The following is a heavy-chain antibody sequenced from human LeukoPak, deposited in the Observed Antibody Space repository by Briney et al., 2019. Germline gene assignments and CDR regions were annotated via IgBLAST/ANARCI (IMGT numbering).Heavy chain of an antibody. Sequence: GGSLRLSCAASGFTFSSYEMNWVREAPGKGLEWVSYISSSGSTIYYADSVKGRFTISRDNAKNSLYLQMNSLRAEDTAVYYCAELGITMIGGVWGKGATVTISS. CDR2: ISSSGSTI. D-gene: IGHD3-10*02. CDR1: GFTFSSYE. J-gene: IGHJ6*04. CDR3: AELGITMIGGV. V-gene: IGHV3-48*03.